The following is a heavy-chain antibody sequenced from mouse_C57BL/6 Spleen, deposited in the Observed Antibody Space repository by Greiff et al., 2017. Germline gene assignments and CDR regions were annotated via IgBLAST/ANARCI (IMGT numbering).Heavy chain of an antibody. J-gene: IGHJ1*03. V-gene: IGHV14-4*01. CDR3: TLYGSHWYFDV. D-gene: IGHD1-1*01. CDR2: IDPENGDT. Sequence: EVQLQQSGAELVRPGASVKLSCTASGFNIKDDYMHWVKQRPEQGLEWIGWIDPENGDTEYASKFQGKATITADTSSNTAYLQLSSLTSEDTAVYYCTLYGSHWYFDVWGTGTTVTVSS. CDR1: GFNIKDDY.